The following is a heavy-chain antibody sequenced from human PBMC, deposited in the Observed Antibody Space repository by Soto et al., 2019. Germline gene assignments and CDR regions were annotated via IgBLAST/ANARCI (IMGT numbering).Heavy chain of an antibody. V-gene: IGHV4-31*03. D-gene: IGHD3-16*02. CDR1: GGSISTSFYY. CDR2: IHYSGAT. Sequence: TLSLTCTVSGGSISTSFYYWSWIRQVPGKGPEWLGYIHYSGATHYNPSLKSRVTISLDTSKNQFSLRLSSVTAADTAVYFCARDRAHYFSAISRTYGMDVWGQGTTVTVSS. CDR3: ARDRAHYFSAISRTYGMDV. J-gene: IGHJ6*02.